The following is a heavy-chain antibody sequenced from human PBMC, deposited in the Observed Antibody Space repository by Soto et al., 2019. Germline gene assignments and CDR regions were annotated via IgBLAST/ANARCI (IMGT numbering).Heavy chain of an antibody. V-gene: IGHV3-23*01. CDR1: GFTFSSYA. D-gene: IGHD2-15*01. CDR3: AKDRTKGYCSGGSCQIGILDY. CDR2: ISGSGGST. Sequence: GGSLRLSCAASGFTFSSYAMSWVRQAPGKGLEWVSAISGSGGSTYYADSVKGRFTISRDNSKNTLYLQMNSLRAEDTAVYYCAKDRTKGYCSGGSCQIGILDYWGQGTLVTVSS. J-gene: IGHJ4*02.